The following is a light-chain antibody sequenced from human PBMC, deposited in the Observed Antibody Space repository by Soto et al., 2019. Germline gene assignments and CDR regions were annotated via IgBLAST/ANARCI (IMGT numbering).Light chain of an antibody. CDR3: QQYNNWPFFT. J-gene: IGKJ3*01. Sequence: EIVMTQSPATLSVSPGERATLSCRASQSVSSNLAWYQQKPGQAPRLLIYGASTRATDIPARFSGSGSGTEFTLTISSLQSEDFAVYYCQQYNNWPFFTFGPGTKVDIK. CDR2: GAS. CDR1: QSVSSN. V-gene: IGKV3-15*01.